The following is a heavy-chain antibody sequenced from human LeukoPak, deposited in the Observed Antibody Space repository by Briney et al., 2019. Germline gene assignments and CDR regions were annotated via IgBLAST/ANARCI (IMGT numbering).Heavy chain of an antibody. V-gene: IGHV1-69*05. CDR3: AREIANYCSSTSCYMDDDAFDI. D-gene: IGHD2-2*02. CDR1: GYTFTGYY. Sequence: SVKVSCKASGYTFTGYYMHWVRQAPGQGLEWMGGIIPIFGTANYAQKFQGRVTITTDESTSTAYMELSSLRSEDTAVYYCAREIANYCSSTSCYMDDDAFDIWGQGTMVTVSS. CDR2: IIPIFGTA. J-gene: IGHJ3*02.